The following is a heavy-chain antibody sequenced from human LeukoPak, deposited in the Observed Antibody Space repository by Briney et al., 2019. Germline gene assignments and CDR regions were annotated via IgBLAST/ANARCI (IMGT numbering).Heavy chain of an antibody. CDR1: GFSLSTSGVG. J-gene: IGHJ1*01. CDR2: IYWSDDE. Sequence: ESGPTLVKPTQTLTLTCTFSGFSLSTSGVGVGWIRQPPGKALEWLALIYWSDDERYSPSLKSRLTITKDTSKNHVVLTMTNMDPVDTATYYRAHSFYGVSPEYFNQWGQGTLVTVSS. D-gene: IGHD4/OR15-4a*01. V-gene: IGHV2-5*01. CDR3: AHSFYGVSPEYFNQ.